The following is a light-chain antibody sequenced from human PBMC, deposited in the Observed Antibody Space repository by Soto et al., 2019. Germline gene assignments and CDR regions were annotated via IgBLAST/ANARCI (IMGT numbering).Light chain of an antibody. J-gene: IGKJ5*01. CDR1: QSVGTF. V-gene: IGKV3-11*01. Sequence: EVLLTQSPATLSLFPGESATLSCRASQSVGTFLGWYQQKPGQVPRLLIYDTSKRATGIPARFSGSGSGTDFFLTISSLAPEDIAVYYCQHRSNWPPGXGQGTRLEI. CDR3: QHRSNWPPG. CDR2: DTS.